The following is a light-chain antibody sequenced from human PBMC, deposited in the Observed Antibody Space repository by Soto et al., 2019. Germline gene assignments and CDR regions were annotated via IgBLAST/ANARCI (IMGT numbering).Light chain of an antibody. CDR1: QSLSSSY. CDR3: KQYDFSHT. Sequence: EIVLTQSPGTLSLSPGERATLSCRASQSLSSSYLAWYQQKPGQAPRLLIYGASSRSTGIPDRFSGSGSGTDFTLTISRLEPEDVAVYYCKQYDFSHTFGQGTKLEIK. J-gene: IGKJ2*01. CDR2: GAS. V-gene: IGKV3-20*01.